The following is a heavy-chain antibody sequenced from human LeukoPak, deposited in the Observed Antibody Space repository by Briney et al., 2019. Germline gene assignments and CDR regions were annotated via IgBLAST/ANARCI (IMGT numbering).Heavy chain of an antibody. V-gene: IGHV5-51*01. CDR1: GYIFTSYW. D-gene: IGHD6-6*01. CDR3: ATRGAARPNTFDY. J-gene: IGHJ4*02. Sequence: TGASLQISCKGSGYIFTSYWIGWVRQLPGKGLEWMGIICPGDSDTRYSPSFQGQVTISADKSISTAYLQWSSLKASDTAMYYCATRGAARPNTFDYWGQGTLVTVSS. CDR2: ICPGDSDT.